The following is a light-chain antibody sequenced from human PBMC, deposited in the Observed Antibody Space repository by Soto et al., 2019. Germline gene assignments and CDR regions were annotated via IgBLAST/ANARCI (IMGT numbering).Light chain of an antibody. J-gene: IGKJ4*01. Sequence: DIRLTQSPSFLSASVGDRVTITCRASQGIAPSLAWYQQKPGKAPKLLIYAASTLQSGVPSRFSGSGSGAEFTLAIRSLQPEDFAIYYCQQLKSYPLTFGGGTKVEIK. CDR3: QQLKSYPLT. CDR2: AAS. V-gene: IGKV1-9*01. CDR1: QGIAPS.